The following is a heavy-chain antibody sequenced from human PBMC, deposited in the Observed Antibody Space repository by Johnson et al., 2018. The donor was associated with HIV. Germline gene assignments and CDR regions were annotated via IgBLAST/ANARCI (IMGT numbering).Heavy chain of an antibody. D-gene: IGHD6-6*01. CDR3: ARGRSSSSTAAFDI. CDR2: LWYDGSNK. J-gene: IGHJ3*02. CDR1: GFTVYSNY. V-gene: IGHV3-33*08. Sequence: HVQLVESGGGLIQPGGSLRLSCAASGFTVYSNYMNWVRQAPGKGLEWVAILWYDGSNKYFADSVKGRFTISRDNSKNTLYLQMKSLRGEDTAVYSCARGRSSSSTAAFDIWSQGTMVTVSS.